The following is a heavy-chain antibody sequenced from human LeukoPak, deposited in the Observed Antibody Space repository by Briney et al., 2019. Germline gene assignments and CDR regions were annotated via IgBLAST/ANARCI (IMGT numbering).Heavy chain of an antibody. D-gene: IGHD3-10*01. CDR3: ASMVRGVTLDP. V-gene: IGHV4-30-2*01. CDR1: GGSISSGGYS. J-gene: IGHJ5*02. CDR2: IYHSGST. Sequence: PSETLSLTCAVSGGSISSGGYSWSWIRQPPRKGLEWIGYIYHSGSTYYNPSLKSRVTISVDRSKNQFSLKLSSVTAADTAVYYCASMVRGVTLDPWGQGTLVTVSS.